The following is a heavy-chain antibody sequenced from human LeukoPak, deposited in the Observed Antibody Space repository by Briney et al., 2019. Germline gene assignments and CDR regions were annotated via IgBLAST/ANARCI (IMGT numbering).Heavy chain of an antibody. Sequence: GGSLRLSWAASGFTFSSYWVSWVRQAPGKGLEWVANIKQDGSEKYYMDSVKGRFTISRDNAKNSLYLQMNSLRAEDTAVYYCARDSSSWLIYFDYWGQGTLVTVSS. CDR1: GFTFSSYW. CDR2: IKQDGSEK. D-gene: IGHD6-13*01. CDR3: ARDSSSWLIYFDY. V-gene: IGHV3-7*01. J-gene: IGHJ4*02.